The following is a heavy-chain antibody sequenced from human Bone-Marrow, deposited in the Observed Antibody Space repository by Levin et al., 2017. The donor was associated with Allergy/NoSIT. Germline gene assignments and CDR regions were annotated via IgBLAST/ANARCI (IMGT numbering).Heavy chain of an antibody. CDR2: IIPIFGTA. CDR3: ARDERAVAGLLDY. J-gene: IGHJ4*02. V-gene: IGHV1-69*13. D-gene: IGHD6-19*01. CDR1: GGTFSSYA. Sequence: SVKVSCKASGGTFSSYAISWVRQAPGQGLEWMGGIIPIFGTANYAQKFQGRVTITADESTSTAYMELSSLRSEDTAVYYCARDERAVAGLLDYWGQGTLVTVSS.